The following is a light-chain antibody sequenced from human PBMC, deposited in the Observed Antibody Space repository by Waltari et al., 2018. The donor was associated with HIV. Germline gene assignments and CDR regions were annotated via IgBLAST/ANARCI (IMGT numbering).Light chain of an antibody. V-gene: IGKV1-13*02. CDR3: QQFHSYPFT. CDR2: DAS. J-gene: IGKJ4*01. Sequence: AIQLTQSPSSLSAFVGDRVTISCRASQAISSTLAWFQQKPGKAPKLLIYDASTLESGVPLRFSGSGSGTDFTLTISSLQPEDSATYYCQQFHSYPFTFGGGTKVEI. CDR1: QAISST.